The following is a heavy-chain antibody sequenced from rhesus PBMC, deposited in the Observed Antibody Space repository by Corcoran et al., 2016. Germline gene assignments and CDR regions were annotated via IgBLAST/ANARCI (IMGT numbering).Heavy chain of an antibody. CDR2: IYGSGGST. D-gene: IGHD2-2*01. CDR1: GGSISSSNW. CDR3: ARDHCTSTTCYAFYFDY. J-gene: IGHJ4*01. V-gene: IGHV4-93*01. Sequence: QVQLQESGPAVVKPSETLSLTFAVSGGSISSSNWWSWIRQSPGKGLEWIGVIYGSGGSTEYNPSLKSRVTISKDTSKNQFSLKLSSVTAADTAVYYCARDHCTSTTCYAFYFDYWGQGVLVTVSS.